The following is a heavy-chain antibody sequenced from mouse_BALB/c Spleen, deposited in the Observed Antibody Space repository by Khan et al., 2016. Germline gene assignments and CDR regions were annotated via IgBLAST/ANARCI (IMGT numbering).Heavy chain of an antibody. CDR1: GYTFTNYG. CDR3: ARNYYGPWFAY. CDR2: INTNTGEP. Sequence: QIQLVQSGPELKKPGETVKISCKASGYTFTNYGMNWVKQAPGKGLKWMGWINTNTGEPTYAEEFKGRFAFSLETSASTAYLQINNLKNEDTATYFCARNYYGPWFAYWGQGTLGTVSA. V-gene: IGHV9-3*02. D-gene: IGHD1-2*01. J-gene: IGHJ3*01.